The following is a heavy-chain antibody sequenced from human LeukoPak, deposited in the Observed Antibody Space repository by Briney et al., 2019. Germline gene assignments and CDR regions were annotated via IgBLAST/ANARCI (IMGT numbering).Heavy chain of an antibody. CDR2: IYTSGST. CDR1: GGSFSGYY. V-gene: IGHV4-4*07. J-gene: IGHJ4*02. D-gene: IGHD1-14*01. Sequence: SETLSLTCAVYGGSFSGYYWSWIRQPAGKGLEWIGRIYTSGSTNYNPSLKSRVTMSVDTSKNQFSLKLSSVTAADTAVYYCARDGATGVDAFDYWGQGTLVTVSS. CDR3: ARDGATGVDAFDY.